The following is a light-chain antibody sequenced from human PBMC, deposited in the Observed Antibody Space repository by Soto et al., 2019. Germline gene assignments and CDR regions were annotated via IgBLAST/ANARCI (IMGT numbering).Light chain of an antibody. CDR1: SSNMGTNT. Sequence: QSVLTQPPSASGTPGQRVTISCSGGSSNMGTNTVSWYQQVPGTAPKVLIYVKDQRPSGVPDRFSGSNSGTSASLAISGLQPEDEAEYYCVAWDDSLNGHVFGTGTKVTVL. CDR2: VKD. V-gene: IGLV1-44*01. CDR3: VAWDDSLNGHV. J-gene: IGLJ1*01.